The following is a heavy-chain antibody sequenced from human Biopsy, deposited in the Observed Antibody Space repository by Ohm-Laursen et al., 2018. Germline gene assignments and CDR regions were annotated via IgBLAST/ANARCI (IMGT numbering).Heavy chain of an antibody. CDR1: GFTFTNYD. CDR2: FSGSGGST. CDR3: AKGNGAYTNYGWYFDL. J-gene: IGHJ2*01. D-gene: IGHD4-11*01. Sequence: SLRLSCAASGFTFTNYDMTWVRQAPGKGLEWVSAFSGSGGSTYYADSVKGRFTISRDNSKNTLFLQMNSLRAEDTAVYYCAKGNGAYTNYGWYFDLWGRGTLVTVSS. V-gene: IGHV3-23*01.